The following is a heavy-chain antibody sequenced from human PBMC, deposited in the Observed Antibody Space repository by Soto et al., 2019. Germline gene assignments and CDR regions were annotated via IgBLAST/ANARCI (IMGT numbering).Heavy chain of an antibody. Sequence: ESGPTLVNPTQTLTLTCTFSGFSLSTSGVGVGWIRQPPGKALEWLALIYWDDDKRYSPSLKSRLTITKDTSKNQVVLTMTNMDPVDTATYYCAHFRSSIAARATKNYFDYWGQGTLVTVSS. D-gene: IGHD6-6*01. CDR3: AHFRSSIAARATKNYFDY. CDR2: IYWDDDK. V-gene: IGHV2-5*02. CDR1: GFSLSTSGVG. J-gene: IGHJ4*02.